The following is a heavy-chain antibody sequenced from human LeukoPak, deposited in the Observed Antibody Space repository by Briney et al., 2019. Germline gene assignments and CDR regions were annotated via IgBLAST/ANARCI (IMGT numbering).Heavy chain of an antibody. J-gene: IGHJ6*03. Sequence: PSETLSLTCAVYGGSFSGYYWSWIRQPPGKGLEWIGEINHSGSTNYDPSLKSRVTISVDTSKNQFSLKLSSVTAADTAVYYCARRATRITIFGVVITPPYYYYYMDVWGKGTTVIVSS. V-gene: IGHV4-34*01. CDR1: GGSFSGYY. CDR2: INHSGST. D-gene: IGHD3-3*01. CDR3: ARRATRITIFGVVITPPYYYYYMDV.